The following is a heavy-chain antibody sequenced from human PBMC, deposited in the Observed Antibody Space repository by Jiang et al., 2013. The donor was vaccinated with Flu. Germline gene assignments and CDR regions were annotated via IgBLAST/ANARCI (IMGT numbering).Heavy chain of an antibody. D-gene: IGHD7-27*01. V-gene: IGHV3-48*01. J-gene: IGHJ4*02. CDR3: ASGANWGSNHDFDY. CDR1: GFTFSSYS. CDR2: ISSSSSTI. Sequence: VQLLESGGGLVQPGGSLRLSCAASGFTFSSYSMNWVRQAPGKGLEWVSYISSSSSTIYYADSVKGRFTISRDNAKNSLYLQMNSLRAEDTAVYYCASGANWGSNHDFDYWGQGTLVTVSS.